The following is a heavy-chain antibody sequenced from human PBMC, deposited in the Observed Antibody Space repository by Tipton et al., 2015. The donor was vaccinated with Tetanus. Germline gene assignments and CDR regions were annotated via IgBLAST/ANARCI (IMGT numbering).Heavy chain of an antibody. CDR3: ARSKYYDSSGYYNWFDP. CDR1: GGTFSSYA. CDR2: IIPIFGTA. V-gene: IGHV1-69*01. Sequence: QLVQSGAEVKKPGSSVKVSCKASGGTFSSYAISWVRQAPGQGLEWMGGIIPIFGTANYAQKFQGRVTITADESTSTAYMELSSLRSEDTAVYYCARSKYYDSSGYYNWFDPWGQGTLVTVSS. D-gene: IGHD3-22*01. J-gene: IGHJ5*02.